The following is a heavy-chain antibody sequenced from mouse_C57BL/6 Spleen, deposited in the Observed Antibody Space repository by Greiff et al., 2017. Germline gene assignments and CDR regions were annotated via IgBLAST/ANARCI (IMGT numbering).Heavy chain of an antibody. Sequence: QVQLQQPGAELVKPGASVKLSCKASGYTFTSYWMQWVKQRPGQGLEWIGEIDPSDSYTNYNQKFKGKATLTVDTSSSTAYMQLSSLTSEDSAVYYCASGNYGSSYWFAYWGQGTLVTVSA. J-gene: IGHJ3*01. V-gene: IGHV1-50*01. D-gene: IGHD1-1*01. CDR2: IDPSDSYT. CDR3: ASGNYGSSYWFAY. CDR1: GYTFTSYW.